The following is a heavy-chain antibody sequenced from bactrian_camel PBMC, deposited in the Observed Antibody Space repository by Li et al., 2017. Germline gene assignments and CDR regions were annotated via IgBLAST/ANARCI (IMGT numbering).Heavy chain of an antibody. D-gene: IGHD2*01. CDR1: RYTYSSYC. V-gene: IGHV3S55*01. CDR2: IDRAGTT. Sequence: HVQLVESGGGSVQSGGSLRLSCAVSRYTYSSYCMGWFRQAPGKEREGVAAIDRAGTTRYADSVKGRFTISRDYAKNTLWLQVNNLKPEDTAMYVCAVGAYYSGDYYCGGIWTFGYWGQGTQVTVS. J-gene: IGHJ6*01. CDR3: AVGAYYSGDYYCGGIWTFGY.